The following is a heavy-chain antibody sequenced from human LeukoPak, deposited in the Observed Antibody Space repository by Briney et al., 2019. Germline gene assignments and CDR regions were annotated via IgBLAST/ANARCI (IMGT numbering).Heavy chain of an antibody. D-gene: IGHD2-2*01. CDR2: ISANNGKT. CDR1: GYTFCIVV. J-gene: IGHJ5*02. Sequence: ASVRVSCKAFGYTFCIVVISWVRQAPGQGLEGMGWISANNGKTKYAQSLQGRVTMTTDTSTSTAYMVLRSLRSDDTAAYYCAAVGVVVPSAWFDPWGQGTLVTVSS. CDR3: AAVGVVVPSAWFDP. V-gene: IGHV1-18*01.